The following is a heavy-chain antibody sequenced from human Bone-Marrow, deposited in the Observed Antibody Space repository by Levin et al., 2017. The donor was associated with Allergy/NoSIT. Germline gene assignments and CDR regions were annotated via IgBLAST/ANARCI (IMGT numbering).Heavy chain of an antibody. J-gene: IGHJ6*02. CDR2: ISSTSYFR. D-gene: IGHD3-10*01. V-gene: IGHV3-21*01. Sequence: GGSLRLSCTFYGFPFETFDMTWVRQAPGKGLEWVSSISSTSYFRHYADSVKGRFTISRDNANNSLFLQMDRLRGDDTAVYYCARAAGPAGRGGMDVWGQGTTVTVSS. CDR1: GFPFETFD. CDR3: ARAAGPAGRGGMDV.